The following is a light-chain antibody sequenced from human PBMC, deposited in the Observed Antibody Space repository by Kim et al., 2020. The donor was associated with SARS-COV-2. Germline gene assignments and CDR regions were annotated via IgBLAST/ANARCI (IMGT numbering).Light chain of an antibody. CDR1: QSISSW. J-gene: IGKJ2*01. CDR2: DAS. Sequence: SASVGDRVTMTCRASQSISSWLAWYQQKPGKAPKLLIYDASSLESGVPSRFSGSGSGTEFTLTISSLQPDDFATYYCQQYNSYLYTFGQGTKLEIK. CDR3: QQYNSYLYT. V-gene: IGKV1-5*01.